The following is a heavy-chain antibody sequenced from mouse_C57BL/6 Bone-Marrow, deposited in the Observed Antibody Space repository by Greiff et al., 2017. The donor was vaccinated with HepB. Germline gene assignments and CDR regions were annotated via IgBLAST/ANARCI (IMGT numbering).Heavy chain of an antibody. V-gene: IGHV1-69*01. CDR2: IDPSDSYT. Sequence: QVQLQQPGAELVMPGASVKLSCKASGYTFTSYWMHWVKQRPGQGLEWIGEIDPSDSYTNYNQKFKGKSTLTVDKSSSTAYMQLSSLTSEDSAVYYCARRIYYYGSRGYFDYWGQGTTLTVSS. D-gene: IGHD1-1*01. CDR3: ARRIYYYGSRGYFDY. J-gene: IGHJ2*01. CDR1: GYTFTSYW.